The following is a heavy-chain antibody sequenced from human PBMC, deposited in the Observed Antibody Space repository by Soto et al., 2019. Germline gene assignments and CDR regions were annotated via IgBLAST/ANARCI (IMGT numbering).Heavy chain of an antibody. Sequence: PSETLCLTCTVSGDSVTSTSYSWSWVRRSPAKKLEWIGYSYYNGDTNYNPSLKSRVTISVDTSKNQFSLKLTSVTAADTGVYDCAREGGVLRMSYWFDIWGQGIQVT. V-gene: IGHV4-61*01. CDR3: AREGGVLRMSYWFDI. D-gene: IGHD3-3*01. J-gene: IGHJ5*02. CDR2: SYYNGDT. CDR1: GDSVTSTSYS.